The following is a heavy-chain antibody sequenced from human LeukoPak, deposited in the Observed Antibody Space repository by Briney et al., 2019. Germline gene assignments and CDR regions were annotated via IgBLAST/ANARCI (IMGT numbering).Heavy chain of an antibody. D-gene: IGHD3-10*01. CDR1: GFTFSSYG. CDR2: IRYDGSNK. Sequence: GGSLRLSCAASGFTFSSYGMHWVRQAPGKGLEWVAFIRYDGSNKYYADSVKGRFTISRDNSKNTLYLQMNGLRAEDTAVYYCAKEAYYYGSGSYRGVAFDIWGQGTMVTVSS. V-gene: IGHV3-30*02. J-gene: IGHJ3*02. CDR3: AKEAYYYGSGSYRGVAFDI.